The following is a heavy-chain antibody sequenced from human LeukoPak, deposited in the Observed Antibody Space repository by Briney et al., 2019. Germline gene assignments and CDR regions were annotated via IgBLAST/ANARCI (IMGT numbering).Heavy chain of an antibody. J-gene: IGHJ4*02. Sequence: GGSLRLSCAASGFTFSSHSMNWVRQAPGKGLEWVSSISSSSSFIYYVDSVKGRFTISRDNAKNSLYLRMNSLRAEDTAVYYCARELTVAGITDYWGQGTLVTVSS. CDR1: GFTFSSHS. CDR3: ARELTVAGITDY. CDR2: ISSSSSFI. D-gene: IGHD6-19*01. V-gene: IGHV3-21*01.